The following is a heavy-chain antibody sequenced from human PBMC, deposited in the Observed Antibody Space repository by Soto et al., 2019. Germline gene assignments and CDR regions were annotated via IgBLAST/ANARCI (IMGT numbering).Heavy chain of an antibody. J-gene: IGHJ6*03. CDR2: IYYSGST. V-gene: IGHV4-31*03. CDR3: ARVGLGYCSSTSCSTDGYYYYYYMDV. D-gene: IGHD2-2*01. Sequence: QVQLQESGPGLVKPSQTLSLTCTVSGGSISSGGYYWSWIRQHPGKGLEWIGYIYYSGSTYYNPSLKSRVTISVDTSKNQFSLKLSSVTAADTAVYYCARVGLGYCSSTSCSTDGYYYYYYMDVWGKGTTVTVSS. CDR1: GGSISSGGYY.